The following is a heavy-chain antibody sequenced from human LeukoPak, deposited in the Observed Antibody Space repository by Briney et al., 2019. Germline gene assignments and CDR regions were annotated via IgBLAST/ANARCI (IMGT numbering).Heavy chain of an antibody. J-gene: IGHJ4*02. CDR3: ARVSGWPWDY. CDR2: ISIGSSTI. Sequence: PGRSLRLSCAASGFTFSSYSMNWVRQAPGKGLEWVSYISIGSSTIYYADSVKGRFTISRDDAKNSLYLQMNSLRDEDTAVYYCARVSGWPWDYWGQGTLVTVSS. D-gene: IGHD2-15*01. V-gene: IGHV3-48*02. CDR1: GFTFSSYS.